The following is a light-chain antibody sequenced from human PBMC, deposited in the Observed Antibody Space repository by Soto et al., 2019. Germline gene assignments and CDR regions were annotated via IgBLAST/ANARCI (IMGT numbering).Light chain of an antibody. Sequence: EIVLTQSPGTLSLFPGERATLSCRASQTVSSSYLAWYQQKPGQAPRLLIYDASSRTTGIPDRFSGRGSGTDFTLTISSLEPEDFAFYYCQQYGSSPLTFGGGTKVDIK. J-gene: IGKJ4*01. CDR2: DAS. CDR3: QQYGSSPLT. V-gene: IGKV3-20*01. CDR1: QTVSSSY.